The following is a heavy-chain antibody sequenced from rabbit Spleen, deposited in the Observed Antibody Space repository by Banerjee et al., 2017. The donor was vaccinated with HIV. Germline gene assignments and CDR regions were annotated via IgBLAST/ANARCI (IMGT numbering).Heavy chain of an antibody. Sequence: QEQLVESEGDLVKPGTSLTLTCTASGFSFSNKAVMCWVRQAPGKGLEWIACIDAGSSGFTYFATWAKGRFTISKTSSTTVTLQMTSLTAADTATYFCARDLTGVIGWNFGWWGQGTLVTVS. CDR2: IDAGSSGFT. D-gene: IGHD1-1*01. J-gene: IGHJ4*01. CDR3: ARDLTGVIGWNFGW. CDR1: GFSFSNKAV. V-gene: IGHV1S45*01.